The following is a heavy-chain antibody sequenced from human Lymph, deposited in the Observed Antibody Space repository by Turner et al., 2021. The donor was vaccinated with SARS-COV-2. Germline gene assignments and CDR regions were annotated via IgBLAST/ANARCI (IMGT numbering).Heavy chain of an antibody. V-gene: IGHV3-30-3*01. Sequence: QVQLVESGGGVVKPGRSLRFSCAASGFTFNNYPMHGVRQAPGKGLEWVAVISYDGSNKYYADSVKGRFTISRDNSKNTLYLQMNSLRAEDTAVYYCARDSSGSGTLDYWGQGTLVTVSS. D-gene: IGHD3-10*01. J-gene: IGHJ4*02. CDR1: GFTFNNYP. CDR2: ISYDGSNK. CDR3: ARDSSGSGTLDY.